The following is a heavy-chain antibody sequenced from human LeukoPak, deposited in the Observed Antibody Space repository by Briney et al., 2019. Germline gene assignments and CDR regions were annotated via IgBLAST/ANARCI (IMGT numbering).Heavy chain of an antibody. D-gene: IGHD6-19*01. V-gene: IGHV4-59*01. J-gene: IGHJ3*02. CDR3: AREVWSSGWSNAFDI. CDR1: GGCISSDY. Sequence: PSETLSLTCSVSGGCISSDYWSWIRQPPGKGLEWIGYIYNSGITNYNPSLKSRVTMSVDMSNNQFSLKLSSVTAADTAVYFCAREVWSSGWSNAFDIWGQGTMVTVSS. CDR2: IYNSGIT.